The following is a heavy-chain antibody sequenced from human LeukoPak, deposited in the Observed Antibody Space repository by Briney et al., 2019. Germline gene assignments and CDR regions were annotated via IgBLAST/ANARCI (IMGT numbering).Heavy chain of an antibody. D-gene: IGHD5-18*01. J-gene: IGHJ4*02. CDR1: GYTFTSYG. V-gene: IGHV1-18*01. CDR3: GRGIVARTRSKIQLCKRVFYY. Sequence: GASVKVSCKASGYTFTSYGISWVRQAPGDGLEWMGWISAYNGNTKDAQKLQGRVTMTTDTSTRAAYTGLRCLLTYDAGVYYCGRGIVARTRSKIQLCKRVFYYWGQEALGTVSS. CDR2: ISAYNGNT.